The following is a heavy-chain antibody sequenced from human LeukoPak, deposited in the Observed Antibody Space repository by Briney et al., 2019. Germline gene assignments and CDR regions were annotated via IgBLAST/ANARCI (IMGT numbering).Heavy chain of an antibody. Sequence: SETLSLTCTVSGYSISSGYYWDWIRQPPGKGLEWIGAIYHSGSTYYNPSLRSRVTISVDTSKNQFSLKLTSLTAADTAVYYCARVGGGSSAFDYWGQGTLVTASS. D-gene: IGHD6-6*01. J-gene: IGHJ4*02. CDR2: IYHSGST. CDR1: GYSISSGYY. CDR3: ARVGGGSSAFDY. V-gene: IGHV4-38-2*02.